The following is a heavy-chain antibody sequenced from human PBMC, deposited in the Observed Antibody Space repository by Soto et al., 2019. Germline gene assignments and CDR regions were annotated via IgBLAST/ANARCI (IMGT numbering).Heavy chain of an antibody. D-gene: IGHD4-17*01. Sequence: EEQLLESGGGLVQPGGSLRLSCAASGLTFSRYAMSWVRQAPGKGLEWVSIINPSGDITYYGDSVKGRFTISRDNSKNTLSLQMNSLRAEDTAVYYCAKSLRPSALTTSYFDYRVQGTLVTVSS. CDR3: AKSLRPSALTTSYFDY. CDR1: GLTFSRYA. J-gene: IGHJ4*02. CDR2: INPSGDIT. V-gene: IGHV3-23*01.